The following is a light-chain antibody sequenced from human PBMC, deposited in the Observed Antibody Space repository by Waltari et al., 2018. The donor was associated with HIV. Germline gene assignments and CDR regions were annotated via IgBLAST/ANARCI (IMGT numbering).Light chain of an antibody. CDR1: TSNIGSNA. CDR3: AAWDDSLNGNVI. V-gene: IGLV1-44*01. Sequence: QSVLTQPPSTSGTPGQRVTISCSGNTSNIGSNAVTWYQQLPGTAPKLVIYSNNQRPPGVPDRFTGSKSGTSASLAISGLQSEDEADYYCAAWDDSLNGNVIFGGGTKLTVL. J-gene: IGLJ2*01. CDR2: SNN.